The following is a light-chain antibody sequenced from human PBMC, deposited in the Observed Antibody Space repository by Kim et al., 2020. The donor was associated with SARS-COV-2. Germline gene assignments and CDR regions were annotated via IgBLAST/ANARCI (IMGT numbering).Light chain of an antibody. Sequence: SAGERATRACRTSQSISSDYLPWYQQKPGQAPRLRIYTTSRRATGIPDRFSGSGSGTEFTLSISGLEPEEFAVYYCQQYSGSPVTFGQGTKVDIK. V-gene: IGKV3-20*01. CDR3: QQYSGSPVT. J-gene: IGKJ1*01. CDR2: TTS. CDR1: QSISSDY.